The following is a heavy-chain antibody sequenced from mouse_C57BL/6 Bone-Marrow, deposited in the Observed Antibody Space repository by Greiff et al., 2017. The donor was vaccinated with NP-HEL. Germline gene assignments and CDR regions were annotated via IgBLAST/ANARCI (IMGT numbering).Heavy chain of an antibody. CDR1: GYTFTDYY. D-gene: IGHD1-1*01. CDR2: INPYNGGT. Sequence: VQLHQSGPVLVKPGASVKMSCKASGYTFTDYYMNWVKQSHGKSLEWIGVINPYNGGTSYNQKFKGKATLTVDKSSSTAYMELNSLTSEDSAVYYCARTTVVASYWYFDVWGTGTTVTVSS. J-gene: IGHJ1*03. CDR3: ARTTVVASYWYFDV. V-gene: IGHV1-19*01.